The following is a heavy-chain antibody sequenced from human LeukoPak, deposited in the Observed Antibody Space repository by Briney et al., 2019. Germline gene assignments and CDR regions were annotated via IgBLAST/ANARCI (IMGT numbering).Heavy chain of an antibody. V-gene: IGHV4-59*08. CDR1: GGSISSYY. CDR3: ARHSPKDIVLMVCAMPGGWFDP. Sequence: SETLSLTCTVSGGSISSYYWSWIRQPPGKGLEWIGYIYYSGSTNYNPSLKSRVTISVDTSKNQFSLKLSSVTAADTAVYYCARHSPKDIVLMVCAMPGGWFDPWGQGTLVTVSS. CDR2: IYYSGST. D-gene: IGHD2-8*01. J-gene: IGHJ5*02.